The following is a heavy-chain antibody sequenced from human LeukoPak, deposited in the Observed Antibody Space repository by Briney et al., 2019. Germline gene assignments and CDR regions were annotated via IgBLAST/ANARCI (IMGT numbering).Heavy chain of an antibody. V-gene: IGHV3-21*01. D-gene: IGHD3-3*01. CDR1: GFTFSSYS. Sequence: PGGSLRLSCAASGFTFSSYSMNWVRQAPGKGLEWVSSISSSSSYIYYADSVKGRFTLSRDNAKNSLYLQMNSLRAEDTAVYYCARSTTDFWSGDFDPWGQGTLVTVSS. CDR3: ARSTTDFWSGDFDP. CDR2: ISSSSSYI. J-gene: IGHJ5*02.